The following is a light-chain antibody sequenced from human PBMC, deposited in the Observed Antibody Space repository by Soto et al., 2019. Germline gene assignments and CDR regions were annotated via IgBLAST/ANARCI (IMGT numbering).Light chain of an antibody. Sequence: DIQMTQSPSTLSASVGDRVTVTCRASESIDNWLAWYQQKPGKAPKLLIYKASTLESGVPSRFSGSGSGTDFTLTISCLQSEDFATYYCQQYNSYPWTFGQGTKVDIK. CDR3: QQYNSYPWT. CDR2: KAS. CDR1: ESIDNW. J-gene: IGKJ1*01. V-gene: IGKV1-5*03.